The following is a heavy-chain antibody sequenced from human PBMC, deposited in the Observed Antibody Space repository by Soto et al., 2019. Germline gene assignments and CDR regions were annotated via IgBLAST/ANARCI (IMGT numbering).Heavy chain of an antibody. J-gene: IGHJ5*01. CDR1: GDSVSTNSAT. Sequence: SQTLSLTCAISGDSVSTNSATWDWIRQSPSGGLEWLGRTYYRSKWENDYAVSMKGRITINPDTSNNQFSLQLNSVTPDDTAVYYCARLIGNSWLDSWGQGTLVTISS. CDR3: ARLIGNSWLDS. V-gene: IGHV6-1*01. CDR2: TYYRSKWEN. D-gene: IGHD2-8*01.